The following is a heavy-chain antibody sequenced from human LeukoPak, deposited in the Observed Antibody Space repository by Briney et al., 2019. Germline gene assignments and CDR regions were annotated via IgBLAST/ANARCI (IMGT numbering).Heavy chain of an antibody. CDR1: GFTFSTFW. J-gene: IGHJ4*02. D-gene: IGHD1-1*01. CDR3: ARGGTFVSGY. V-gene: IGHV3-7*01. Sequence: GGSLRLSCAASGFTFSTFWMSWVRQAPGKGLEWVANIKVDGSEKYYVDSMKGRFTVSRDNAKNSLYLRMDSLRAEDTAVYYCARGGTFVSGYWGQGTLVTVSS. CDR2: IKVDGSEK.